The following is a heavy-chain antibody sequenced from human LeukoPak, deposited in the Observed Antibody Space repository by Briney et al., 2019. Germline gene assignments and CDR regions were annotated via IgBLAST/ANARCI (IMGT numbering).Heavy chain of an antibody. CDR3: ARGVYGDSSPTFDY. CDR2: VFYTGST. J-gene: IGHJ4*02. CDR1: GGSISTYY. D-gene: IGHD4-17*01. V-gene: IGHV4-59*01. Sequence: SSETLSLTCSVSGGSISTYYWSWIRQPPGKGLEWIGYVFYTGSTKYNPTLKSRVTISVDTSRKQFSLRLSSVTAADTAVYYCARGVYGDSSPTFDYWGLGTLVTVSS.